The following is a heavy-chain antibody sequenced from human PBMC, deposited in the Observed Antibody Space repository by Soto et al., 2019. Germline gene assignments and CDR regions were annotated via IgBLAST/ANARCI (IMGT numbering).Heavy chain of an antibody. CDR2: IIPILGIA. CDR1: GGTFSSYA. Sequence: SVKVSCKASGGTFSSYAISWVRQAPGQGLEWMGGIIPILGIANYAQKFQGRVTITADKSTSTAYMELSSLRSEDTAVYYCARDRQKGLYYGMDVWGQGTTVTVSS. V-gene: IGHV1-69*10. CDR3: ARDRQKGLYYGMDV. J-gene: IGHJ6*02.